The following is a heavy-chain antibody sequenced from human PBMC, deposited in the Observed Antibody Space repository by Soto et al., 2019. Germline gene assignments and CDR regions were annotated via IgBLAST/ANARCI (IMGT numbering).Heavy chain of an antibody. Sequence: GAPVKVSCKESGGTLSSYAISWVRQAHGQGLEWMGGIIPIFGTANYAQKFQGRVTITADGSTSTAYMELSSLRSEDTAVYYCARPIGWLQSYGFDIRGQGTMGTVSS. V-gene: IGHV1-69*01. CDR3: ARPIGWLQSYGFDI. J-gene: IGHJ3*02. D-gene: IGHD5-12*01. CDR1: GGTLSSYA. CDR2: IIPIFGTA.